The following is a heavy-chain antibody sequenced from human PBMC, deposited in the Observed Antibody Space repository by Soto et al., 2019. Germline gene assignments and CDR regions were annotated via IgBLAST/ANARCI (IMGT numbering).Heavy chain of an antibody. CDR3: ARDHVSMITEAGRSGWFDP. V-gene: IGHV1-69*06. CDR1: GGTFRTYV. J-gene: IGHJ5*02. D-gene: IGHD3-22*01. Sequence: ASVKVSCKASGGTFRTYVITWVRQAPGQGLEWMGGIIPLFGTTNYAQKFQGRVTITADKSTNTAYMELYSLRSEDTAVYYCARDHVSMITEAGRSGWFDPWGQGTLVTVSS. CDR2: IIPLFGTT.